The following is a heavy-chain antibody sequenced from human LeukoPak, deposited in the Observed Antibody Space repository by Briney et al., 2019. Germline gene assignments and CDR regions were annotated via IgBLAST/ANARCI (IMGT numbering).Heavy chain of an antibody. CDR1: GFTFDDYG. J-gene: IGHJ3*02. V-gene: IGHV3-20*04. CDR2: INWNGGYT. Sequence: GGSLRLSCAASGFTFDDYGMSWVRQAPGKGLEWVSGINWNGGYTGYVDSVKGRFTISRDNSKNTLYLQMNSLRVEDTAVYYCARRQGDAFDIWGQGTMVTVSS. CDR3: ARRQGDAFDI.